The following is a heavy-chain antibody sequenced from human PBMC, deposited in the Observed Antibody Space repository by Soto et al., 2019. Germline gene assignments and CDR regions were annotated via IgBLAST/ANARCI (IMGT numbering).Heavy chain of an antibody. Sequence: SETLSLTCTVSGGSISSGGYYWSWIRQHPGKGLEWIGYIYYSGSTYYNPSLKSRVTISVDTSKNQFSLKLSSVTAADTAVYYCARVKQQLANWFDPWGQGTLVTVSS. CDR2: IYYSGST. CDR3: ARVKQQLANWFDP. D-gene: IGHD6-13*01. J-gene: IGHJ5*02. V-gene: IGHV4-31*03. CDR1: GGSISSGGYY.